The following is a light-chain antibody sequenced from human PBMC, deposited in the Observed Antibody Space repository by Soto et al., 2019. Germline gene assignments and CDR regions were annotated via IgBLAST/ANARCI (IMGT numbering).Light chain of an antibody. CDR3: KQYNGAHRK. V-gene: IGKV1-27*01. J-gene: IGKJ1*01. Sequence: DIHMTHSPSSLSASVGDRFTISCRASQDISNYLAWYQQKSGKVPKLLIYAASTLQSGVPSRFSGSGSVTDFTLTIRSMHPEDFETSYCKQYNGAHRKFGQGTKVDIK. CDR2: AAS. CDR1: QDISNY.